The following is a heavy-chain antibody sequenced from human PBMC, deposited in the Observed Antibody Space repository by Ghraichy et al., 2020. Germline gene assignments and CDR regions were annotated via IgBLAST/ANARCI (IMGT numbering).Heavy chain of an antibody. J-gene: IGHJ4*02. Sequence: ASVKVSCKASGYTFTGYYMHWERQAPGQGLEWMGWINPNSGGTNYAQKFQGRVTTTRDTSISTAYMELSRLRSDETAVYYCARAEGKRWLQFPVDYSGQGTLVTVSS. CDR1: GYTFTGYY. D-gene: IGHD5-24*01. CDR3: ARAEGKRWLQFPVDY. CDR2: INPNSGGT. V-gene: IGHV1-2*02.